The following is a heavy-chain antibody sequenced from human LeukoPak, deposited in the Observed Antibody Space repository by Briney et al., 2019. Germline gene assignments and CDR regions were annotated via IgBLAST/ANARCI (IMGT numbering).Heavy chain of an antibody. D-gene: IGHD2-2*02. CDR1: GFTFSSYA. CDR3: ARDGLGYCSSTSCYSGAFDI. CDR2: ISGSGGST. Sequence: PGGSLRLSCAASGFTFSSYAMSWVRQAPGKGLEWVSAISGSGGSTYYADSVKGRFTISRDNAKNSLYPQMNSLRAEDTAVYYCARDGLGYCSSTSCYSGAFDIWGQGTMVTVSS. J-gene: IGHJ3*02. V-gene: IGHV3-23*01.